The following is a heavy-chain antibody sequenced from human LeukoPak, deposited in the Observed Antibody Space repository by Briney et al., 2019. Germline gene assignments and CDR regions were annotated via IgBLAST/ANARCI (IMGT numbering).Heavy chain of an antibody. CDR1: GGSFSGHY. CDR2: INHSGST. D-gene: IGHD3-10*01. Sequence: PSETLSLTCAVYGGSFSGHYWTWIRQPPGKGLEWIGEINHSGSTNYNPSLKSRVTISVDTSKNQFSLKVSSVTAADTAVYYCARRSRDYYGSGSYVYWGQGTLVTVSS. CDR3: ARRSRDYYGSGSYVY. V-gene: IGHV4-34*01. J-gene: IGHJ4*02.